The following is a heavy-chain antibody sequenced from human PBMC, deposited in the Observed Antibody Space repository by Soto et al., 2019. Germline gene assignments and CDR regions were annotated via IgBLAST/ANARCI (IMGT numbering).Heavy chain of an antibody. CDR3: VKRGRNWGAFDF. J-gene: IGHJ3*01. CDR2: IGGTDGDSDGVP. D-gene: IGHD7-27*01. CDR1: GFILNNYA. V-gene: IGHV3-23*01. Sequence: VQLLESGGDLVQPGGSLRLSCVASGFILNNYAMSWVRQAPGKGLEWVSTIGGTDGDSDGVPWYEDSVKGRFTISRDSSATTLFLHMDKLSAEASALYYCVKRGRNWGAFDFWGQGTTVVVSS.